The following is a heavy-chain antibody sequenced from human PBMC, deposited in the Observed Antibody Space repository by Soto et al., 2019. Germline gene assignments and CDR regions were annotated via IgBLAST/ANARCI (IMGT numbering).Heavy chain of an antibody. J-gene: IGHJ5*01. CDR1: GFTFSRYG. V-gene: IGHV3-33*01. CDR3: ARDINDYGELGLDS. Sequence: QVQLVESGGGVVQPGRSLRLSCATSGFTFSRYGMHWVRQAPGKGLEWVTLIWYDGSYKNYADSVKGRFTISRDNSKNTLYLQMNSLRAQDTAVYYCARDINDYGELGLDSWGQGTLVTVSS. CDR2: IWYDGSYK. D-gene: IGHD4-17*01.